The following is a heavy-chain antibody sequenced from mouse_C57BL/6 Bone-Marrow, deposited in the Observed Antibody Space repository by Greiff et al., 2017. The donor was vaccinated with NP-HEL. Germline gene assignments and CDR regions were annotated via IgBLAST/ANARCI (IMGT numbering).Heavy chain of an antibody. D-gene: IGHD1-1*01. CDR2: IYPGSGNS. J-gene: IGHJ1*03. CDR3: ARGSSLYWYFEV. CDR1: GYTFTDYY. Sequence: QVQLQQSGAELVRPGASVKLSCKASGYTFTDYYINWVKQRPGQGLEWIARIYPGSGNSYYNEKFKGKATLTAEKSSSTAYMQLSSLTSEDSAVYFCARGSSLYWYFEVWGTGTTVTVSS. V-gene: IGHV1-76*01.